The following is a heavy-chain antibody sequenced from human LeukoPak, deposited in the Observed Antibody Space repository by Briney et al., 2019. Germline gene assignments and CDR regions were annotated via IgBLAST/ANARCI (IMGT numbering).Heavy chain of an antibody. CDR3: TRKSGVSYLSSYYYGMDV. CDR2: ISTSSSYI. V-gene: IGHV3-21*01. D-gene: IGHD3-10*01. CDR1: GFNFDTFV. Sequence: GGSLRLSCAASGFNFDTFVMNWVRQAPGKGLEWVSSISTSSSYIYYADSVKGRFTISRDNAKNSLYLQMNSLRAEDTAVYFCTRKSGVSYLSSYYYGMDVWGQGTTVTVS. J-gene: IGHJ6*02.